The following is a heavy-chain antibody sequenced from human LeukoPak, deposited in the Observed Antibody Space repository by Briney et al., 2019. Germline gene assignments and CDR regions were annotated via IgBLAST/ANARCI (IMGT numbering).Heavy chain of an antibody. J-gene: IGHJ3*02. CDR3: AARQARRYCSGGSCLDKDAFDI. Sequence: SVKVSCKASGFTFTSSAMQWVRQARGQRLEWIARIVVGSGNTNYAQKFQERVTITRDMSTSTAYMELSSLRSEDTAVYYCAARQARRYCSGGSCLDKDAFDIWGQGTMVTVSS. CDR2: IVVGSGNT. CDR1: GFTFTSSA. V-gene: IGHV1-58*02. D-gene: IGHD2-15*01.